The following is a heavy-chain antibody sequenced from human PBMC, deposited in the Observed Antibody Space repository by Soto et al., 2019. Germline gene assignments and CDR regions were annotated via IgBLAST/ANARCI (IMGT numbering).Heavy chain of an antibody. CDR1: SDTFTRYS. CDR2: INPNGGST. D-gene: IGHD3-16*02. CDR3: ARSSAGVFGIIIEGSNWVAP. J-gene: IGHJ5*02. V-gene: IGHV1-46*01. Sequence: ASVMDSSYARSDTFTRYSIHCVRQVPGHGLSWMGIINPNGGSTRFAQTFQGRITMTRDTSTSTVYMELRSLRSEDTAIYYCARSSAGVFGIIIEGSNWVAPWGQGSLVTVSS.